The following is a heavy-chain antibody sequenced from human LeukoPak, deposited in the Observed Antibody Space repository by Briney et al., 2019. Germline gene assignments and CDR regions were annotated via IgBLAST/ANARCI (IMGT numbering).Heavy chain of an antibody. CDR2: ITTYDGNT. J-gene: IGHJ4*02. D-gene: IGHD4-17*01. Sequence: ASVKVSCKASGYTFTSYPISWVLQAPGQGLEWMGWITTYDGNTHYAQKLQGRVTMTTETSTSTAYMDLRGLRSDNTAVYYCARGYDYGDYVGDFDYWGQGTLVTVSS. CDR1: GYTFTSYP. V-gene: IGHV1-18*01. CDR3: ARGYDYGDYVGDFDY.